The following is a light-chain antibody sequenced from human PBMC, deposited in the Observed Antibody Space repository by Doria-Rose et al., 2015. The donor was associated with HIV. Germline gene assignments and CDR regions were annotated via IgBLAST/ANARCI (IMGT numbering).Light chain of an antibody. Sequence: SASVGDRVTITCRASQSISNYLNWYQQKPGKAPKLLIYAASSLKSGVPPRFSGSGSGTDFTLTISSLQPEDFATYYCQQSYRTPRTFGQGTKVEIK. J-gene: IGKJ1*01. CDR2: AAS. CDR1: QSISNY. V-gene: IGKV1-39*01. CDR3: QQSYRTPRT.